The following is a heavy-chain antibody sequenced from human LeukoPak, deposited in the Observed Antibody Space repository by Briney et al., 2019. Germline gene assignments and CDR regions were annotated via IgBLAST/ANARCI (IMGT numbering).Heavy chain of an antibody. CDR2: IKQEGSEK. J-gene: IGHJ4*02. D-gene: IGHD3-3*01. V-gene: IGHV3-7*01. CDR1: GFTFSSYW. CDR3: ARGTELRFLEWLFSFDY. Sequence: PGGSLRLSCAASGFTFSSYWMGWVRQAPGKGLEWVANIKQEGSEKYSVDSVKGRFTISRDNAKNSLYLQMNSLRAEDTAVYYCARGTELRFLEWLFSFDYWGQGTLVTVSS.